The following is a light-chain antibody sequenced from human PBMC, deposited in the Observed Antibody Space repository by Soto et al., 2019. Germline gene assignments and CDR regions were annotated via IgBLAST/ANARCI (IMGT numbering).Light chain of an antibody. J-gene: IGKJ4*01. V-gene: IGKV4-1*01. CDR1: QSVLYSSNNKNY. CDR2: WAS. Sequence: DIVMTQSPDSLAVSLGERATINCKSSQSVLYSSNNKNYLAWYQQKPGQPTKLLIYWASTRESGVPDRFSGSGSGTGFTLTISSLQDEDVAVYYCQQYFSTPLTFGGGTKVEIK. CDR3: QQYFSTPLT.